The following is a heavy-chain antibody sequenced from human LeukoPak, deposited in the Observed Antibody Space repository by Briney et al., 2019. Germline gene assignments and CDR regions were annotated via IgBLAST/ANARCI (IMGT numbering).Heavy chain of an antibody. CDR2: IYPADSDT. D-gene: IGHD2-2*01. CDR3: SRPASDVERVAISYFDY. V-gene: IGHV5-51*01. J-gene: IGHJ4*02. CDR1: GSSFTSYW. Sequence: GESLKISCKGSGSSFTSYWIGWVRQMPGKGLEWMGTIYPADSDTRYSPSFQGQVTISADKSIGTAYLQWSSLKASDAAMYYCSRPASDVERVAISYFDYWGQGTLVTVSS.